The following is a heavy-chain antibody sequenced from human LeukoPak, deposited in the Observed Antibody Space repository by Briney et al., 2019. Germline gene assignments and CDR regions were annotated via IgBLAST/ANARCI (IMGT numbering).Heavy chain of an antibody. CDR3: ARDKYGGNSNAFDI. Sequence: PGGSLRLSCAASGFAFSTYWMHWVRQAPGKGRVWVSRINSDGSSTDYPDSVKGRFTISRDNAKNTLYLQMNSLRAEDTAMYYCARDKYGGNSNAFDIWGQGTMVTVSS. V-gene: IGHV3-74*01. D-gene: IGHD4-23*01. CDR1: GFAFSTYW. J-gene: IGHJ3*02. CDR2: INSDGSST.